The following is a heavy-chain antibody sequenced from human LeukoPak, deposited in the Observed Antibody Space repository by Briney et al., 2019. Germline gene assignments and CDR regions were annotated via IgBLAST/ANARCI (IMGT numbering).Heavy chain of an antibody. CDR1: GFTFSTYE. CDR3: ARDGITELEPLPFDY. CDR2: ISSSSSTI. Sequence: GGSLRLSCAASGFTFSTYEMNWVRQAPGKGLEWVSYISSSSSTIYYADSVKGRFTISRDNAKNSLYLQMNSLRAEDTAVYYCARDGITELEPLPFDYWGQGTLVTVSS. V-gene: IGHV3-48*01. J-gene: IGHJ4*02. D-gene: IGHD1-14*01.